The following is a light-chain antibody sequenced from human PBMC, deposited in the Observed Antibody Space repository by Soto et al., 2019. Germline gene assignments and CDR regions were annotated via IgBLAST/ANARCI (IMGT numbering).Light chain of an antibody. V-gene: IGLV1-44*01. CDR3: APSDASLHNIL. CDR2: SDN. Sequence: QSVLTRPPSASGTPGQRVTISCSGGWSNMGTNTVNWYQHLPGTAPKLLIYSDNQRTSGVPDRFSGATSGTSASFAITWLQSEDEAEYYCAPSDASLHNILFGRGTKLTVL. CDR1: WSNMGTNT. J-gene: IGLJ2*01.